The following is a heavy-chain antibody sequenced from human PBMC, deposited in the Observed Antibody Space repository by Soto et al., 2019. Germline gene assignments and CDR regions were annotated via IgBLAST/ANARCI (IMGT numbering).Heavy chain of an antibody. CDR1: GFTFSSYA. Sequence: GGSLRLSCAASGFTFSSYAMSWVRQAPGKGLEWVSSISGSGASTYYGDSVKGRFTISRDNAKNTLYMQMNSLRAEDTAVYYWVPDRDLFEYWGQGTLATVSS. V-gene: IGHV3-23*01. CDR3: VPDRDLFEY. CDR2: ISGSGAST. J-gene: IGHJ4*02. D-gene: IGHD2-21*02.